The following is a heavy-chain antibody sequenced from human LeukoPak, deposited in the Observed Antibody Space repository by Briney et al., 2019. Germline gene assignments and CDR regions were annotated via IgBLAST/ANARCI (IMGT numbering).Heavy chain of an antibody. CDR3: ARGASGSYPDDY. Sequence: PSETLSLTCAVSGGSISSSNWWSWVRQPPGKGLEWIGEIYHSGSTNYNPSLKSRVTISVDTSRNQFSLKLSSVTAADTAVYYCARGASGSYPDDYWGQGTLVTVSS. CDR2: IYHSGST. D-gene: IGHD1-26*01. V-gene: IGHV4-4*02. J-gene: IGHJ4*02. CDR1: GGSISSSNW.